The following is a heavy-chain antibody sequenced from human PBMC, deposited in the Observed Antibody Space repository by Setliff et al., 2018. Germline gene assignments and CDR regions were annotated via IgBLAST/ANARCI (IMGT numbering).Heavy chain of an antibody. J-gene: IGHJ4*02. CDR3: ARGSGSFPFDY. D-gene: IGHD1-26*01. CDR1: GGSISSHY. CDR2: VYYSGTA. Sequence: SETLSLTCTVSGGSISSHYWSWIRQPPGKGLEFIGYVYYSGTANYSPSLRSRLTISVDTSKNQFSLKLRSVTAADTAVYYCARGSGSFPFDYWGLGTLVTVSS. V-gene: IGHV4-59*11.